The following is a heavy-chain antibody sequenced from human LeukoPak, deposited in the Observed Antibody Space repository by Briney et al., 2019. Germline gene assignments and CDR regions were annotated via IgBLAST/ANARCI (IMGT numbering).Heavy chain of an antibody. D-gene: IGHD3-10*02. CDR3: ARSVFPYYFDC. CDR1: GFTFSNYW. J-gene: IGHJ4*02. V-gene: IGHV3-74*01. CDR2: TNNDGSST. Sequence: GGSLRLSCVASGFTFSNYWIHWVRQAPGKGLVWVSRTNNDGSSTTYADFVKGRFTSSRDNAKNTLYLQMDSLRAEDTAVYYCARSVFPYYFDCWGQGTLVTVSS.